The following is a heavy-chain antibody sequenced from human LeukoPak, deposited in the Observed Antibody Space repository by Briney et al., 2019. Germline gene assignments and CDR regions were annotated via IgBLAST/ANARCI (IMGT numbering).Heavy chain of an antibody. J-gene: IGHJ4*02. V-gene: IGHV4-34*01. CDR1: GGSFSGYY. CDR2: INHSGST. D-gene: IGHD4-17*01. CDR3: ARSPSRPTVTKVDY. Sequence: PSETLSLTCAVYGGSFSGYYWSWIRQPPGKGPEWIGEINHSGSTNYNPSLKSRVTISVDTSKNQFSLKLSSVTAADTAVYYCARSPSRPTVTKVDYWGQGTLVTVSS.